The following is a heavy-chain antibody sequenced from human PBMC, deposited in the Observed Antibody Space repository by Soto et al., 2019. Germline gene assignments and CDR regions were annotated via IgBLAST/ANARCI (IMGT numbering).Heavy chain of an antibody. CDR2: IYPGDSDT. D-gene: IGHD3-9*01. J-gene: IGHJ4*02. V-gene: IGHV5-51*01. CDR3: ASNAGVRYFDWSSTV. Sequence: GESLKISCKGSGYSFTSYWIGWVRQMPGKGLEWMGIIYPGDSDTRYSPSFQGQVTISADKSISTAYLQWSSLKASDTAMYYCASNAGVRYFDWSSTVWGQGTLVTVSS. CDR1: GYSFTSYW.